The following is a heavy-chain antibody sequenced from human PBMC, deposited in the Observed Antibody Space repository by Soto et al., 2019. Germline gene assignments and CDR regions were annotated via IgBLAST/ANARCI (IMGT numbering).Heavy chain of an antibody. CDR2: IIPIFGTA. Sequence: RASVKVSCKASGGTFSSYAISWVRQAPGQGLEWMGGIIPIFGTANYAQKFQGRVTITADESTSTAYMELSSLRSEDTAVYYCARSRIVVVVAATYDAFDIWGQGTMVTVSS. J-gene: IGHJ3*02. V-gene: IGHV1-69*13. CDR3: ARSRIVVVVAATYDAFDI. D-gene: IGHD2-15*01. CDR1: GGTFSSYA.